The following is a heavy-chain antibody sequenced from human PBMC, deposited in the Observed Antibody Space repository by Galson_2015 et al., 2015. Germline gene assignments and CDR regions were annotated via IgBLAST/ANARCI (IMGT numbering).Heavy chain of an antibody. V-gene: IGHV3-66*02. J-gene: IGHJ6*02. Sequence: SLRLSCAASGFTVSGNYMTWVRQAPGKGLEWVSIIHSGGSTYYADSVKGRFTISRDNSKNTLYLQMNGLRDEDTAVYYCARNSVGTFCGAGNCFGALYYGMEVWGRGTTVIVSS. D-gene: IGHD2-21*01. CDR3: ARNSVGTFCGAGNCFGALYYGMEV. CDR2: IHSGGST. CDR1: GFTVSGNY.